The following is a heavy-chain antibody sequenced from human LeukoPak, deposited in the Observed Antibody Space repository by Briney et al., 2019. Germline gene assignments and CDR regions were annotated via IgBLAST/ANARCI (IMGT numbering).Heavy chain of an antibody. Sequence: SETLSLTXTVSGGSISSSSYYWGWIRQPPGKGLEWIGSIYYSGSTYYNPSLKSRVTISVDTSKIQLSLKLSSVTAADTAVYYCARHPLGITFGGVIVSNYFDYWGQGTLVTVSS. CDR3: ARHPLGITFGGVIVSNYFDY. V-gene: IGHV4-39*01. CDR1: GGSISSSSYY. J-gene: IGHJ4*02. CDR2: IYYSGST. D-gene: IGHD3-16*02.